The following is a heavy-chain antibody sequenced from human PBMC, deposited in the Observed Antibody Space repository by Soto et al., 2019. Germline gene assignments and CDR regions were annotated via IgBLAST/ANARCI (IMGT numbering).Heavy chain of an antibody. V-gene: IGHV4-61*01. D-gene: IGHD6-25*01. J-gene: IGHJ4*02. CDR2: VYYSGST. Sequence: SETLSLTCTVSGGSVSSRSYYWSWIRQPPGKGLDWIGSVYYSGSTNYNPSLKSRVTISVHTSNSQFSLELSSVTAADTAVYYCARDAPAGSGFYYFDYWGQGILVTVSS. CDR1: GGSVSSRSYY. CDR3: ARDAPAGSGFYYFDY.